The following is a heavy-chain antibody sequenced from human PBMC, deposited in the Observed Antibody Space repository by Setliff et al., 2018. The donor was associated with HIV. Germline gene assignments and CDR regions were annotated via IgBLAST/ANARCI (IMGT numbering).Heavy chain of an antibody. D-gene: IGHD5-18*01. CDR2: ISSHIGKNT. Sequence: GGSLRLSCAASGFSFRDYYMNWIRQAPGKGLEWVSYISSHIGKNTNYADAVKGRFTISRDSTNNLLYLQMNSLRAEDTAIYFCARGEYIYVPRAFDLWGQGTVVTVSS. V-gene: IGHV3-11*04. J-gene: IGHJ3*01. CDR3: ARGEYIYVPRAFDL. CDR1: GFSFRDYY.